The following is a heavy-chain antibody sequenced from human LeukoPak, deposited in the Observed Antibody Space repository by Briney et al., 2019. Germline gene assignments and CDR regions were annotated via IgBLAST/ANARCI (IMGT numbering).Heavy chain of an antibody. J-gene: IGHJ4*02. V-gene: IGHV4-39*07. CDR2: IYYSGST. D-gene: IGHD6-19*01. CDR3: ARGGRAVAVGY. CDR1: GGSISSSSYY. Sequence: PSETLSLTCTVSGGSISSSSYYWGWIRQPPGKGLEWIGSIYYSGSTYYNPSLKSRVTISVDTSKNQFSLKLSSVTAADTAVYYCARGGRAVAVGYWGQGTLVTVSS.